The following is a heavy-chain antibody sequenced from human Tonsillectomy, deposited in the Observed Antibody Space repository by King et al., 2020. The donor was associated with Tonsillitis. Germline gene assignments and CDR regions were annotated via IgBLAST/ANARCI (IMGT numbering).Heavy chain of an antibody. D-gene: IGHD3-10*01. Sequence: VQLVESGGGVVQPGKSQRLSCVASGFSFSNYAMHWVRQAPGKGLEWVTTISFGGSDTYYADSVKDRFTISRDNSKNTLYLQMNNLRPDDTALYFCVGGFTSSSDLDYWGQGTLVTVSS. CDR2: ISFGGSDT. J-gene: IGHJ4*02. V-gene: IGHV3-30*14. CDR3: VGGFTSSSDLDY. CDR1: GFSFSNYA.